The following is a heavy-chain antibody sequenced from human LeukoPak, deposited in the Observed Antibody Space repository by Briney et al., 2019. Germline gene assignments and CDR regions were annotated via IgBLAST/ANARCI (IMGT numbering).Heavy chain of an antibody. D-gene: IGHD5-24*01. CDR3: AVATIKDYFDY. CDR2: ISISGSTI. J-gene: IGHJ4*02. Sequence: GGSLRLSCAASGFTFSSYEMNWVRRAPGKGLEWGSYISISGSTIYYADSVKGRFTISRDNAKNSLYLQMNSLRAEDTAVYYCAVATIKDYFDYWGQGTLVTVSS. V-gene: IGHV3-48*03. CDR1: GFTFSSYE.